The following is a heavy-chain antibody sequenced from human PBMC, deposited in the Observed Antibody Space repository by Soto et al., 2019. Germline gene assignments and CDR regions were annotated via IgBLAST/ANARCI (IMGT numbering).Heavy chain of an antibody. CDR3: ARHKGYCDSTACYGMDV. J-gene: IGHJ6*02. Sequence: GESLKISCKGSGYSFTSYWIGWVRQMPGKGLEWMGIIYPGDSDTRYSPSFQGQVTISADKSISTAYLQWSSLKASDTAMYFCARHKGYCDSTACYGMDVWGQGATVTVSS. V-gene: IGHV5-51*01. D-gene: IGHD2-15*01. CDR2: IYPGDSDT. CDR1: GYSFTSYW.